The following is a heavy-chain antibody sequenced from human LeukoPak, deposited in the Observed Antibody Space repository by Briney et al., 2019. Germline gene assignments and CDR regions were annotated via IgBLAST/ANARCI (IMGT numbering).Heavy chain of an antibody. CDR2: ISTDGTYT. J-gene: IGHJ1*01. D-gene: IGHD2-21*02. V-gene: IGHV3-74*03. CDR3: AITVDCRATTDCYSYFHH. Sequence: GGSLRLSCAASGFTFSSYWMHWVRQAPGKGLVWVSRISTDGTYTEYADSVKGRFTISRDNAKDTLYPQVNSLRAEDTAVYYCAITVDCRATTDCYSYFHHWGQGTLVTVSS. CDR1: GFTFSSYW.